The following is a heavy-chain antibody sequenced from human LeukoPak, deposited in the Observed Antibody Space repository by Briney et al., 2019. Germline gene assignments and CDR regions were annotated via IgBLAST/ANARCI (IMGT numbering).Heavy chain of an antibody. CDR1: GYTFTSYY. CDR3: ARSSRVYDILTGYYLLDAFDI. CDR2: INPSGGST. D-gene: IGHD3-9*01. V-gene: IGHV1-46*01. J-gene: IGHJ3*02. Sequence: ASVKGSCKASGYTFTSYYMHWVRQDPGQGLQWMGIINPSGGSTSYAQKFQGRVTMTRDTSTSTVYMELSSLRSEDTAVYYCARSSRVYDILTGYYLLDAFDIWGQGTMVTVSS.